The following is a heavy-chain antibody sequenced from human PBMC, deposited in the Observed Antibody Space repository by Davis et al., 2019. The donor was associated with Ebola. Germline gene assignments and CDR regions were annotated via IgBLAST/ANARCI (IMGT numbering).Heavy chain of an antibody. J-gene: IGHJ4*02. Sequence: PGGSLRLSCAASGFTFSSYAMTWARQVPGKGLEWVSAITSSGGSTYYGDSVKGRFTISRDNSKNTLYLQMNSLRAEDTAVYHCAKESRDRSGYDFDYWGQGTLVTVSS. D-gene: IGHD3-22*01. CDR3: AKESRDRSGYDFDY. CDR1: GFTFSSYA. V-gene: IGHV3-23*01. CDR2: ITSSGGST.